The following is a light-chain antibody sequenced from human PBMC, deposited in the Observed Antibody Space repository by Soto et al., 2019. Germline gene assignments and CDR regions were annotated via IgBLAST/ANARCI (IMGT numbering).Light chain of an antibody. J-gene: IGKJ1*01. CDR2: AAS. CDR3: QQGYSTTWT. CDR1: QGISTY. V-gene: IGKV1-39*01. Sequence: DIQMTQSPSSLSASVGDRVTITCRASQGISTYLNCYQQKPGKAPKLLIYAASSLQSGVPSRFSGSGSETDFTLTISSLQPEDFATYSCQQGYSTTWTFGQGTKVDI.